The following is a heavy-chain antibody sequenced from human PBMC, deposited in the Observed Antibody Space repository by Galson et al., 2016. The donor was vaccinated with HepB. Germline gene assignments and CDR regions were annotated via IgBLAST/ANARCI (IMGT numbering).Heavy chain of an antibody. D-gene: IGHD5-18*01. CDR1: GGSISGSSYY. CDR3: ARQIQVQQWLFGDYYMDV. V-gene: IGHV4-39*01. CDR2: IHYIGST. J-gene: IGHJ6*03. Sequence: SETLSLTCTVSGGSISGSSYYWGWIRQPPGKALEWIGSIHYIGSTYYNPSLKSRVTISVDTSKNQFSLKLSSVTAADTAVYYCARQIQVQQWLFGDYYMDVWGKGTTVTVSS.